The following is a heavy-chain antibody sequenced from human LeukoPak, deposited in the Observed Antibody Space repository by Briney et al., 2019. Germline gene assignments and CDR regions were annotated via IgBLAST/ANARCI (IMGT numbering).Heavy chain of an antibody. V-gene: IGHV7-4-1*02. CDR2: INTNTGNP. D-gene: IGHD3-10*01. J-gene: IGHJ4*02. Sequence: ASVKVSCKASGYTFTSYAMNWVRQAPGQGLEWMGWINTNTGNPTYAQGFTGRFVFSLDTSVSTAYLQISSLKAEDTAVYYCARDEWFGELSQRPLGYWGQGTLVTVSS. CDR1: GYTFTSYA. CDR3: ARDEWFGELSQRPLGY.